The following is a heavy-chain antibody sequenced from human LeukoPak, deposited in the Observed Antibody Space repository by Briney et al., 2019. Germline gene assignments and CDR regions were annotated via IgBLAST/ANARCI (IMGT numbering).Heavy chain of an antibody. D-gene: IGHD3-16*01. CDR1: GYTFTRYY. CDR2: ISAYNGNT. V-gene: IGHV1-18*04. J-gene: IGHJ4*02. CDR3: ARPGEYYFDY. Sequence: ASVKVSCKASGYTFTRYYMHWVRQAPGQGLEWMGWISAYNGNTNYAQKLQGRVTMTTDTSTSTAYMELRSLRSDDTAVYYCARPGEYYFDYWGQGTLVTVSS.